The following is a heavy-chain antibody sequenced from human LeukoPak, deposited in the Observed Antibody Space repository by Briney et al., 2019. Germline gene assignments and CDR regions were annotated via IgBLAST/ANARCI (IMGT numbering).Heavy chain of an antibody. V-gene: IGHV4-59*01. CDR3: ATLPSSTTHDAFDI. CDR2: IYYSGST. D-gene: IGHD1-1*01. J-gene: IGHJ3*02. CDR1: GGSISGYY. Sequence: KPSETLSLTCTVSGGSISGYYWSWIRQPPGKGLEWIGYIYYSGSTNYNPSLKSRVTISVDTSKNQFSLKLSPVTAADTAVYYCATLPSSTTHDAFDIWGQGTMVTVSS.